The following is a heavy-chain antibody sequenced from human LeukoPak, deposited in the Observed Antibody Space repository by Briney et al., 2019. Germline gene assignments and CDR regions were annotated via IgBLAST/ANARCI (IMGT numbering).Heavy chain of an antibody. J-gene: IGHJ4*02. CDR1: GFTFSDYY. V-gene: IGHV3-53*01. CDR2: IYSGGST. Sequence: GRSLRLSCAASGFTFSDYYMSWIRQAPGKGLEWVSVIYSGGSTYYADSVKGRFTISRDNSKNTLYLQMNSLRAEDTAVYYCARLYCSSTSCYPYYFDYWGQGTLVTVSS. D-gene: IGHD2-2*01. CDR3: ARLYCSSTSCYPYYFDY.